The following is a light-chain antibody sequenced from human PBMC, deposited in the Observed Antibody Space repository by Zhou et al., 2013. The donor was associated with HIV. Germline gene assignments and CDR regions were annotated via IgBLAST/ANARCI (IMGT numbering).Light chain of an antibody. CDR3: QTKDSSYT. Sequence: EIVMTQSPATLSVSPGERAILSCRASQTISSNYLAWYQQKVGQAPRLLIYGASTRATNIPARFSGSGSGTEFTLTISSLQSEDFAVYYCQTKDSSYTFGQGTKLEIK. V-gene: IGKV3-15*01. CDR1: QTISSN. CDR2: GAS. J-gene: IGKJ2*01.